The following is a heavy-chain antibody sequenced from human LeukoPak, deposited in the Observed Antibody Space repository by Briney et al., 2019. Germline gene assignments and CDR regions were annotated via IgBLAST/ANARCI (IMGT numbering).Heavy chain of an antibody. Sequence: SETLSHTCTVSGGSVSSYYWIWIRQPPGKGLEWIGYVYNSGNTNYNPSLKSRVTMSVDTSKNQFSLKLSSLTAADTAVYYCARGSSSGYGSGSYYREFDSWGQGTVVTVSS. CDR3: ARGSSSGYGSGSYYREFDS. J-gene: IGHJ4*02. D-gene: IGHD3-10*01. V-gene: IGHV4-59*02. CDR1: GGSVSSYY. CDR2: VYNSGNT.